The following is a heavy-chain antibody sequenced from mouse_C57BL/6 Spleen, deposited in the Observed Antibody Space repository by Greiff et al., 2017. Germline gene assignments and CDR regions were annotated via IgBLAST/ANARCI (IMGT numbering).Heavy chain of an antibody. Sequence: QVQLQQPGAELVKPGASVKMSCKASGYTFTSYWITWVKQRPGQSLEWIGDIYPGSGSTNYNEKFKSKATLTVDTSSSTAYMQLSSLTSEDSAVYYCASHYDYRGYFDVWGTGTTVTVSS. CDR3: ASHYDYRGYFDV. D-gene: IGHD2-4*01. V-gene: IGHV1-55*01. CDR2: IYPGSGST. J-gene: IGHJ1*03. CDR1: GYTFTSYW.